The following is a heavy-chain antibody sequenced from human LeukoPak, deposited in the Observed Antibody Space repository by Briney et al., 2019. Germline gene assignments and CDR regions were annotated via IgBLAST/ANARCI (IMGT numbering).Heavy chain of an antibody. V-gene: IGHV3-23*01. CDR3: AKQAGGSGSYYYY. CDR2: ISGSGGST. D-gene: IGHD3-10*01. J-gene: IGHJ4*02. CDR1: GFTFNNYA. Sequence: GGSLRLSCAASGFTFNNYAMTWVRQAPGKGLEWVSAISGSGGSTYYADSVKGRFTISRDNSKNTLYLQMSSLRAEDTAVYYCAKQAGGSGSYYYYWGQGTLVTVSS.